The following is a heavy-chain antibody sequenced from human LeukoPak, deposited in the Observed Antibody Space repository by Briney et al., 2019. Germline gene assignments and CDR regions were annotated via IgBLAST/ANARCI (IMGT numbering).Heavy chain of an antibody. CDR1: GYTFTSYA. CDR2: INTNTGNP. Sequence: ASGKVSCKASGYTFTSYAMNWVRQAPGQGLEWMGWINTNTGNPTYAQGLTGRFVFSLDTAVSTAYLQISSLKAEDTAVYYCALLQYSSSWYYFDYWGQGTLVTVPS. J-gene: IGHJ4*02. D-gene: IGHD6-13*01. CDR3: ALLQYSSSWYYFDY. V-gene: IGHV7-4-1*02.